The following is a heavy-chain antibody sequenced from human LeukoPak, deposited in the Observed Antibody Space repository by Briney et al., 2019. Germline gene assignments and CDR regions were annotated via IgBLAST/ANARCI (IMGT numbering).Heavy chain of an antibody. Sequence: PGGSLRLSCAASGFTVSSNYMSWVRQAPGEGLEWVSVIYSGGSTYYADSVKGRFTISRDSSKNTLYPQMNSLRVEDTAVYYCARTYGRGSWGQGTLVTVSS. D-gene: IGHD3-10*02. CDR2: IYSGGST. CDR3: ARTYGRGS. CDR1: GFTVSSNY. V-gene: IGHV3-53*01. J-gene: IGHJ4*02.